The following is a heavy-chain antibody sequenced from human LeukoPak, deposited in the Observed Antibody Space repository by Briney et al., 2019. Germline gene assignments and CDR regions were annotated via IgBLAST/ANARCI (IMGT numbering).Heavy chain of an antibody. CDR1: GYTFTSYG. V-gene: IGHV1-69*13. Sequence: SVKVSCKASGYTFTSYGISWVRQAPGQGLEWMGGIIPIFGTANYAQKFQGRVTITADESTSTAYMELSSLRSEDTAVYYCARVDGGTIDAFDIWGQGTMVTVSS. D-gene: IGHD4-23*01. CDR3: ARVDGGTIDAFDI. CDR2: IIPIFGTA. J-gene: IGHJ3*02.